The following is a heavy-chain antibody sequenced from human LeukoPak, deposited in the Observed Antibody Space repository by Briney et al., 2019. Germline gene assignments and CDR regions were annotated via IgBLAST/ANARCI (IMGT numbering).Heavy chain of an antibody. Sequence: GGSLRLSCAASGFTVSGTWMHWVRQAPGKGLVWVSRTSNDGRSTSYADPVKGRFTISRDNAKNTLYMQMNSLRAEDTAVYYCGTAFEFWGQGTLVTVSS. V-gene: IGHV3-74*01. CDR1: GFTVSGTW. D-gene: IGHD5-18*01. CDR3: GTAFEF. J-gene: IGHJ4*02. CDR2: TSNDGRST.